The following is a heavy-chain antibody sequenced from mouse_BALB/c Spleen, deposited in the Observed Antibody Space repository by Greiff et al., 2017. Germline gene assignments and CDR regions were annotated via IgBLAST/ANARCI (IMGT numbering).Heavy chain of an antibody. CDR3: ARKEDYRYDFDY. CDR2: IDPSDSYT. D-gene: IGHD2-14*01. CDR1: GYTFTSYW. J-gene: IGHJ2*01. Sequence: VQLQQPGAELVKPGASVKLSCKASGYTFTSYWMHWVKQRPGQGLEWIGEIDPSDSYTNYNQKFKGKATLTVDKSSSTAYMQLSSLTSEDSAVYFCARKEDYRYDFDYWGQGTTLTVSS. V-gene: IGHV1-69*02.